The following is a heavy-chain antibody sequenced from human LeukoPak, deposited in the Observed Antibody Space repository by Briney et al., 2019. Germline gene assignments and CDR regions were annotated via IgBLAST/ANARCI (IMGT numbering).Heavy chain of an antibody. V-gene: IGHV7-4-1*02. D-gene: IGHD6-6*01. Sequence: GASVKVSCKASGYTFISYVMTWVRQAPGQGLEWMGWINTNTGNPTYAQGFTGRFVFSLDTSVSPAYLQISSLKAEDTAVYYCARAHSYSTSSLPGYWGQGTLVTVSS. CDR1: GYTFISYV. CDR3: ARAHSYSTSSLPGY. CDR2: INTNTGNP. J-gene: IGHJ4*02.